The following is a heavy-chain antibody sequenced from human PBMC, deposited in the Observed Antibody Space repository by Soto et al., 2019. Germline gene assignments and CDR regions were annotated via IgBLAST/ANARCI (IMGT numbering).Heavy chain of an antibody. V-gene: IGHV2-5*02. J-gene: IGHJ4*02. D-gene: IGHD2-21*02. CDR1: GFSLSTTEEG. CDR3: AHGSCFGADCYPNPYFDF. Sequence: QITLKESGSTLVKPTQTLTLTCTFSGFSLSTTEEGVGWIRQPPGKAPEWLALIYWDDDKRYSPSLKTRLTITKDTSKNQVVLIVTNVDPVDTAPYYCAHGSCFGADCYPNPYFDFWGQGILVTVSS. CDR2: IYWDDDK.